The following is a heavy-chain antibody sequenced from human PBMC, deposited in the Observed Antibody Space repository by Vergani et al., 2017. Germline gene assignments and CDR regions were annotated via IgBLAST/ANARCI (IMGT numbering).Heavy chain of an antibody. J-gene: IGHJ5*02. Sequence: QLQLQESGPGLVKPSETLSLTCTVSGGSITYGAFYWVWIRQSPGKGLEWIGSIYYSENKFYNPSLESRVTLSIDTTKNQFSLKLNSVTAADTAVYYCGRVADFYGLGSRLLDLWGQGILVTVSS. CDR3: GRVADFYGLGSRLLDL. D-gene: IGHD3-10*01. CDR2: IYYSENK. V-gene: IGHV4-39*07. CDR1: GGSITYGAFY.